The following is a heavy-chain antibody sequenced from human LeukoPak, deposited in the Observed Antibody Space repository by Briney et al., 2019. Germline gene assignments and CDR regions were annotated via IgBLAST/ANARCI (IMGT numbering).Heavy chain of an antibody. D-gene: IGHD3-16*01. CDR1: EFTFSNYV. CDR2: INHNGNVN. CDR3: ARGGGLDV. J-gene: IGHJ6*02. V-gene: IGHV3-7*03. Sequence: PGGSLRLSCAASEFTFSNYVMNWARQAPGKGLEWVASINHNGNVNYYVDSVKGRFTISRDNAKNSLYLQMSNLRAEDTAVYFCARGGGLDVWGQGATVTVSS.